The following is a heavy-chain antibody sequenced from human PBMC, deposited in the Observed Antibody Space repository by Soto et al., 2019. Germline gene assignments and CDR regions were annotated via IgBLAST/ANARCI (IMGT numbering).Heavy chain of an antibody. V-gene: IGHV4-4*02. Sequence: QVQLQESGPGLVKPSGTLSLTCAVSGGSISTSNWWSWFRQPPGKGFEWIGEVYRTGSTNYNPSLESRLTISVDKSKNQFSLKLTSVTAADTAVYYCARARATIAAAAIFDCWGQGTLVTVSS. D-gene: IGHD6-13*01. CDR3: ARARATIAAAAIFDC. CDR1: GGSISTSNW. J-gene: IGHJ4*02. CDR2: VYRTGST.